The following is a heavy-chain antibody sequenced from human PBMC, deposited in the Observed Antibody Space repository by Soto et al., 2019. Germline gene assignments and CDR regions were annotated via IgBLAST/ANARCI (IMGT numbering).Heavy chain of an antibody. V-gene: IGHV4-4*07. J-gene: IGHJ5*02. D-gene: IGHD3-3*01. CDR3: ARGQRFPDWFDP. CDR2: VYSSGGT. Sequence: SETLSLTCTVSGGSMTSYYWTWIRQPAGKGLEWIGRVYSSGGTHYNPSLKSRVTISLDTSKNQFSLRLLSVTDADTAVYFCARGQRFPDWFDPWGQGTLVTVSS. CDR1: GGSMTSYY.